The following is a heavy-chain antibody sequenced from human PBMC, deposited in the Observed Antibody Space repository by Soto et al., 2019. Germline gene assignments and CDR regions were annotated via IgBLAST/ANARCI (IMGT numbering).Heavy chain of an antibody. J-gene: IGHJ4*02. CDR1: GFTFSSYG. CDR3: AKVVATIRDPPHYN. D-gene: IGHD5-12*01. V-gene: IGHV3-30*18. Sequence: PGGSLRLSCAACGFTFSSYGMHWVRQAPGKGLEWVAVISYDGSNKYYADSVKGRFTISRDNSKNTLYLQMNSLRAEDTAVYYCAKVVATIRDPPHYNWGQGTLVTVSS. CDR2: ISYDGSNK.